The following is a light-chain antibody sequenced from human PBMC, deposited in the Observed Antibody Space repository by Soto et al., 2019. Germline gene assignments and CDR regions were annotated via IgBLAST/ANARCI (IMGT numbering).Light chain of an antibody. CDR1: QSVLYSPDRRNY. Sequence: DIVMTQSPDSLAVSLGERATINCKSSQSVLYSPDRRNYLAWYQQKPGQPPKLLISWASSRESGVPDRFSGSGSRTDFTLTSTSLRAEEVAVYYRQHYDSAPPWMFGPGTKVEIK. CDR2: WAS. V-gene: IGKV4-1*01. J-gene: IGKJ1*01. CDR3: QHYDSAPPWM.